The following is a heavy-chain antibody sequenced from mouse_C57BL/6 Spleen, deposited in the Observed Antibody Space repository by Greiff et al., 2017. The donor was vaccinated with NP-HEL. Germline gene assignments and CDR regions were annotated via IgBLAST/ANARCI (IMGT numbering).Heavy chain of an antibody. J-gene: IGHJ4*01. CDR2: INPSNGGT. CDR1: GYTFTSYW. CDR3: ARSYSNYFYAMDY. Sequence: VQLQQSGTELVKPGASVKLSCKASGYTFTSYWMHWVKQRPGQGLEWIGNINPSNGGTNYNEKFKSKATLTVDKSSSTAYMQLSSLTSGDSAVYYCARSYSNYFYAMDYWGQGTSVTVSS. V-gene: IGHV1-53*01. D-gene: IGHD2-5*01.